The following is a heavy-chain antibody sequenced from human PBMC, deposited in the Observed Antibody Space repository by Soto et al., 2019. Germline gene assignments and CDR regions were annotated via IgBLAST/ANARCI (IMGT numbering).Heavy chain of an antibody. Sequence: QAGGSLRLSCAASGFTVSSNYMSWVRQAPGKGLEWVSVIYSGGSTYYADSVKGRFTISRHNSKNTLYLQMNSLRAEDTAVYYCARDYPPDYDILTGYYNPHDAFDIWGQGTMVTVSS. CDR1: GFTVSSNY. CDR3: ARDYPPDYDILTGYYNPHDAFDI. V-gene: IGHV3-53*04. D-gene: IGHD3-9*01. CDR2: IYSGGST. J-gene: IGHJ3*02.